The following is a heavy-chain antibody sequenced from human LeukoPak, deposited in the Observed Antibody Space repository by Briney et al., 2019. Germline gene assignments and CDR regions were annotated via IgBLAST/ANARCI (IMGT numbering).Heavy chain of an antibody. CDR3: ARDYCTNGVCYPWTD. D-gene: IGHD2-8*01. V-gene: IGHV1-46*01. Sequence: ASVKVSCKASGYTFTSYYMHWVRQAPGQGLEWMGIINPSGGSTSYAQKFQGRVTMTGDTSTSTVYMELSSLRSEDTAVYYCARDYCTNGVCYPWTDWGQGTLVTVSS. CDR1: GYTFTSYY. CDR2: INPSGGST. J-gene: IGHJ4*02.